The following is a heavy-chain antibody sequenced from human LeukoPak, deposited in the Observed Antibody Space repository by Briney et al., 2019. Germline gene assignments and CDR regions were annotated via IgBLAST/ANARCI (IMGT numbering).Heavy chain of an antibody. CDR3: ARDRLYSSSSEDY. CDR2: IYSGGST. V-gene: IGHV3-53*01. CDR1: GFTVSNNY. J-gene: IGHJ4*02. D-gene: IGHD6-6*01. Sequence: AGGSLRLSCAASGFTVSNNYMSWVRQAPGKGLEWASVIYSGGSTYYADSVQGRFTISRDNSKNTLYLQMNSLRAEDTALYYCARDRLYSSSSEDYWGQGILVTVSS.